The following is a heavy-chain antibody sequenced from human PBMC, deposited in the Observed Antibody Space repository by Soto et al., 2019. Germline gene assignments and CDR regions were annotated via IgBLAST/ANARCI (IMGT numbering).Heavy chain of an antibody. CDR1: GDSISNYY. CDR2: IYTSGST. CDR3: ARERREEIHDGYDIDY. Sequence: KPSETLSLTCTVSGDSISNYYWSWIRQPAGKGLEWIGRIYTSGSTDYNPSLKSRVTISIDTSKNQFSLKLTSMTAADTAVYYCARERREEIHDGYDIDYWGQGTLVTVSS. D-gene: IGHD5-12*01. J-gene: IGHJ4*02. V-gene: IGHV4-4*07.